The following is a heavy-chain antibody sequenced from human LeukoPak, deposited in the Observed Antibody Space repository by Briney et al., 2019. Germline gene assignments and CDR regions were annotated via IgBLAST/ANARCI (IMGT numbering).Heavy chain of an antibody. CDR2: ISAYNGNT. Sequence: ASVKVSCKASGYTFTSYGISWVRQAPGQGLEWMGWISAYNGNTNYAQKLQGRVTMTTDTSTSTAYMELRSLRSDDTAVYYCAREGNVLRFLEWLPDPAYYYYYMDVWGKGTTVTVSS. J-gene: IGHJ6*03. V-gene: IGHV1-18*01. CDR3: AREGNVLRFLEWLPDPAYYYYYMDV. D-gene: IGHD3-3*01. CDR1: GYTFTSYG.